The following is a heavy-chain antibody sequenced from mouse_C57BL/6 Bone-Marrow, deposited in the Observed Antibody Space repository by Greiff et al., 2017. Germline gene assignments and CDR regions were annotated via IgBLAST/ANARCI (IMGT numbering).Heavy chain of an antibody. CDR3: AKAMALPAIDY. CDR2: ISDGGSYT. J-gene: IGHJ4*01. D-gene: IGHD2-3*01. Sequence: VQLKESGGGLVKPGGSLKLSCAASGFTFSSYAMSWVRQTPEKRLEWVATISDGGSYTYYPDNVKGRFTISREHAKNNLYLQLSHLKSEDTAMYYCAKAMALPAIDYWGQGTSVTVSS. CDR1: GFTFSSYA. V-gene: IGHV5-4*01.